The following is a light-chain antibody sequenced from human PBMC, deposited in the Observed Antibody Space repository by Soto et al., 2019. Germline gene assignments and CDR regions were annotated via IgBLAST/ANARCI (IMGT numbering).Light chain of an antibody. CDR2: LNSDGSH. CDR1: SGHSNYA. CDR3: QTWGSGIVV. V-gene: IGLV4-69*01. J-gene: IGLJ2*01. Sequence: QLVLTQSPSASASLGASVKLTCTLSSGHSNYAIAWHQQQSEKGPRYLMKLNSDGSHSKGDGIPDRFSGSSSGAERYLTLSNPQFGDEADYYCQTWGSGIVVFGGGTKVTVL.